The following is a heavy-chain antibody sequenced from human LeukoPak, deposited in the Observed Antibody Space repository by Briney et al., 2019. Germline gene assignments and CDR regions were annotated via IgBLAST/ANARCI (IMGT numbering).Heavy chain of an antibody. CDR1: RFTFSSYA. Sequence: GGSLRLSCAASRFTFSSYAMSWVRQAPGKGLEWVSAISGSGGSTYYADSVKGRFTISRDNSKNTLYLQMNSLRAEDTAVYYCAKSVLRFLEWFQNYGMDVWGQGTTVTVSS. J-gene: IGHJ6*02. V-gene: IGHV3-23*01. CDR2: ISGSGGST. D-gene: IGHD3-3*01. CDR3: AKSVLRFLEWFQNYGMDV.